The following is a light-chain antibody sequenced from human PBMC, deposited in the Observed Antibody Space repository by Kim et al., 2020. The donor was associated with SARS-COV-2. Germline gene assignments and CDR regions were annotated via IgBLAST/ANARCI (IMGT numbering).Light chain of an antibody. J-gene: IGLJ3*02. CDR3: QSADNSIRV. CDR1: ALPKHY. Sequence: SVFQGQTARITCSGDALPKHYAYWYQQKPGQAPVMVIYEDSERPSGIPERFSGSSSGTTVTLTISGVQAEDEADYYCQSADNSIRVFGGGTQLTVL. V-gene: IGLV3-25*03. CDR2: EDS.